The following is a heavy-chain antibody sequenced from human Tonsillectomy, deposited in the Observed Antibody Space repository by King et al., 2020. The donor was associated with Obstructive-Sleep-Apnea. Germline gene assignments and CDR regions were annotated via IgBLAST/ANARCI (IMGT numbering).Heavy chain of an antibody. CDR2: ISAYTGNT. Sequence: QLVQSGAEGKEPGASVKVSCKTSGYSFIYYCVAWVRQAPGQGLEWMGWISAYTGNTNYAQDFQGRVTVTTDTSTSTAYMELRGLRSDDTAMYYCARGGYSSGYVGYFDFWGQGTLVTVSS. V-gene: IGHV1-18*01. J-gene: IGHJ4*02. D-gene: IGHD2-8*02. CDR1: GYSFIYYC. CDR3: ARGGYSSGYVGYFDF.